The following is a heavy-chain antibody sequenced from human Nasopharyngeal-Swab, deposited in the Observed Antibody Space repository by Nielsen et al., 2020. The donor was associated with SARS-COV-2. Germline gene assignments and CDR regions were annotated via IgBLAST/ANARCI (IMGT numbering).Heavy chain of an antibody. CDR3: AREGRGSGYYYYMDV. V-gene: IGHV1-69*06. D-gene: IGHD3-10*01. J-gene: IGHJ6*03. Sequence: WVGQAPAQGLEWMGGIIPIFGTANYARKFRGRVTITADKSTSTAYMELSSLRSEDTAVYYCAREGRGSGYYYYMDVWGKGTTVTVSS. CDR2: IIPIFGTA.